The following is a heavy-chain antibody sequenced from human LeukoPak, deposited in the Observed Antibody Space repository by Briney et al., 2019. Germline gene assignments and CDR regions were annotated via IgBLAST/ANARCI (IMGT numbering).Heavy chain of an antibody. CDR3: ARHGNYYDSYYFDY. CDR1: GGSISSSSYY. CDR2: IYYSGST. D-gene: IGHD3-22*01. Sequence: PSETLSLTCTVSGGSISSSSYYWGWIRQPPGKGLEWIGSIYYSGSTYYTPSLKSRVTISVDTSKNQFSLKLSSVTAADTAVYYCARHGNYYDSYYFDYWGQGTLVTVSS. V-gene: IGHV4-39*01. J-gene: IGHJ4*02.